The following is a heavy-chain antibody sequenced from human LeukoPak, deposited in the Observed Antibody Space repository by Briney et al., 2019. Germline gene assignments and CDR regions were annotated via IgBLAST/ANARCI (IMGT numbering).Heavy chain of an antibody. Sequence: ASVKVSCKASGYTFTSYGISWVRQAPGQGLEWMGWISAYNGNTNYAQKLQGRVTMTTDTSTSTAYMELRSLRSDDTAVYYCARNQYSGSYSPRDGMDVWGKGTTVTVSS. D-gene: IGHD1-26*01. CDR2: ISAYNGNT. V-gene: IGHV1-18*01. CDR1: GYTFTSYG. J-gene: IGHJ6*04. CDR3: ARNQYSGSYSPRDGMDV.